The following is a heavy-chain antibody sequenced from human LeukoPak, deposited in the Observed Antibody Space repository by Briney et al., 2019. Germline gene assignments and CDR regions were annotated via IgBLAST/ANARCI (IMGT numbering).Heavy chain of an antibody. D-gene: IGHD5-24*01. J-gene: IGHJ4*02. CDR3: ARLVRGGDGYNLDY. CDR2: TFYTGTA. V-gene: IGHV4-39*07. Sequence: PSETLSLTCTVSGGSMRINDYYWGWIRQPPGEGLEWIGSTFYTGTAHYTPSLRSRATISVDTSENQFSLTLKSVTAADTAVYYCARLVRGGDGYNLDYWGQGTLVTVSS. CDR1: GGSMRINDYY.